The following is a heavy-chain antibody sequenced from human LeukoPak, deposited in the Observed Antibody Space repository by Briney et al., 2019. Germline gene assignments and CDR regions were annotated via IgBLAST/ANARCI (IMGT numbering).Heavy chain of an antibody. J-gene: IGHJ4*02. V-gene: IGHV3-30*18. CDR1: GFTFDDYG. D-gene: IGHD3-22*01. CDR3: AKSYDDSSGYRGDFDN. Sequence: PGGSLRLSCTASGFTFDDYGMSWVRQAPGKGLEWVAGISYDGSNKYYADSVKGRFTISGDNSKNTLYLQMNSLRAEDTAVYYCAKSYDDSSGYRGDFDNWGQESLVAVAS. CDR2: ISYDGSNK.